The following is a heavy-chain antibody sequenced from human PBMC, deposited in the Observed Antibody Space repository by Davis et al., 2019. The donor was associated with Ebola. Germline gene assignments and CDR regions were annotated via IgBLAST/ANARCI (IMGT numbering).Heavy chain of an antibody. CDR3: ARDRSEMATKTGIDY. CDR1: GYTFTSYG. D-gene: IGHD5-24*01. J-gene: IGHJ4*02. Sequence: AASVKVSCRASGYTFTSYGISWVRQAPGQGLEWMGWISAYNGNTNYAQKLQGRVTMTTDTSTSTAYMELRSLRSDDTAVYYCARDRSEMATKTGIDYWGQGTLVTVSS. CDR2: ISAYNGNT. V-gene: IGHV1-18*01.